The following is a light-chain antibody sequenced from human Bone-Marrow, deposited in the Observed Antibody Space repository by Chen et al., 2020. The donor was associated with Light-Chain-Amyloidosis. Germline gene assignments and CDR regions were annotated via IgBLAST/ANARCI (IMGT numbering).Light chain of an antibody. J-gene: IGKJ2*01. V-gene: IGKV2-30*01. CDR2: KVS. CDR1: QSPAFCDGNTE. CDR3: MQGTRWPPGT. Sequence: DVVMTQSPISLPVTLGQPASISCRSSQSPAFCDGNTEFNLLQQRPGQSPRRLIYKVSDRDSGAPDRFSGSGSGTDFTLKITRVEAEDVGVYYCMQGTRWPPGTFGQGTKLEIK.